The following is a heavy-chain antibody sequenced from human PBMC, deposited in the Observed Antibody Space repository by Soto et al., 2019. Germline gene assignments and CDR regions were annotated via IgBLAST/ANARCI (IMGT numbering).Heavy chain of an antibody. CDR1: GFTFSTYG. Sequence: QVQLVESGGGVVQPGRSLRLSCAASGFTFSTYGMHWVRQAPGKGLEWVALIAYDGSNKYYADSVKGRFTISRDNSKNTLYLQLNSLRAEDTAVYYCAKWAYDYGTSSLAFDFWGQGTMVTVSS. V-gene: IGHV3-30*18. CDR3: AKWAYDYGTSSLAFDF. CDR2: IAYDGSNK. J-gene: IGHJ3*01. D-gene: IGHD6-6*01.